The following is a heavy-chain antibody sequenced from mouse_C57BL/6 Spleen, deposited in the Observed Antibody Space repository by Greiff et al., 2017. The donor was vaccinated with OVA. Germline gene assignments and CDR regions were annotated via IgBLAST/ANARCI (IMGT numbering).Heavy chain of an antibody. Sequence: EVKVEESGGGLVKPGGSLKLSCAASGFTFSDYGMHWVRQAPEKGLAWVAYISSGSSTIYYADTVKGRFTISRDNAKNTLFLQMTSLRSEDTAMYYCANSYYSNSAWFAYWGQGTLVTVSA. J-gene: IGHJ3*01. D-gene: IGHD2-5*01. CDR3: ANSYYSNSAWFAY. CDR2: ISSGSSTI. V-gene: IGHV5-17*01. CDR1: GFTFSDYG.